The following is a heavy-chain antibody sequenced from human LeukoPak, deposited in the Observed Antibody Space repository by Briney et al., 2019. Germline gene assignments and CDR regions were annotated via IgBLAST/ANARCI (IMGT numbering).Heavy chain of an antibody. J-gene: IGHJ4*02. CDR2: ISTDGSTT. CDR3: ATYYCSSTSRYEVY. D-gene: IGHD2-2*01. CDR1: GFTFSSYW. Sequence: PGGSLTLSCAASGFTFSSYWMHWLRQAPGEGLVWVSRISTDGSTTIYAHSVKGRFTISRDNAKNPLYLQMNSLRAEDTAVYYCATYYCSSTSRYEVYWGQGTLVTVSS. V-gene: IGHV3-74*01.